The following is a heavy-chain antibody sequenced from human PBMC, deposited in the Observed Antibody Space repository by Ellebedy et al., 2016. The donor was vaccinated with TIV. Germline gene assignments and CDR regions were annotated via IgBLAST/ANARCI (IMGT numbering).Heavy chain of an antibody. J-gene: IGHJ6*04. V-gene: IGHV3-53*01. CDR2: IYGGGNT. Sequence: GESLKISCVASGFTVSNNYMSWVRRAPGQGLGWVSVIYGGGNTDYAEHVEGRFTISRDNSKNTVYLQMNSLRAEDTAVYYCARARGWYGSDGMDVWGEGTTVTVSS. D-gene: IGHD6-19*01. CDR3: ARARGWYGSDGMDV. CDR1: GFTVSNNY.